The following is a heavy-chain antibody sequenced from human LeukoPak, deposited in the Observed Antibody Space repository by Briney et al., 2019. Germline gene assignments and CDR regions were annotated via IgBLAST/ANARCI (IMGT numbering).Heavy chain of an antibody. J-gene: IGHJ4*02. V-gene: IGHV3-23*01. CDR3: AKPLWFGELGVRYFDY. CDR1: GFTFSRFA. Sequence: QPGRSLRLSCAASGFTFSRFAMSWVRQSPGTGLEWVAAISYSGADTYYPDSVRGRFTISRDQSKNTLYLQMNTLRAEDTAVYYCAKPLWFGELGVRYFDYWGQGTLVTVSS. D-gene: IGHD3-10*01. CDR2: ISYSGADT.